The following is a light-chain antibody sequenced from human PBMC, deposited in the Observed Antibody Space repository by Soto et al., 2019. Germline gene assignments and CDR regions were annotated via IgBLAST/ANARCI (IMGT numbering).Light chain of an antibody. V-gene: IGLV1-47*02. CDR3: AAWDANLRAYWV. J-gene: IGLJ3*02. Sequence: QAVVTQPPSASGTPGQRVTISCSGSSSNIGINYVYWYQQLPGTAPKLLMYSNNLRPSGVPDRFSGSKSGTSASLAISGLRSEDEADYYCAAWDANLRAYWVFGGGTKLTVL. CDR2: SNN. CDR1: SSNIGINY.